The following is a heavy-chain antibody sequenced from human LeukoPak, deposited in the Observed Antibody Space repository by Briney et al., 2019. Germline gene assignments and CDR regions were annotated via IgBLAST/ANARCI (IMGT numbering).Heavy chain of an antibody. CDR2: ISGSGGST. Sequence: LAGGSLTLSCAASGFSFSSYAMSWVRQAPGKGLEWVSSISGSGGSTHYADSVKGRFSISRDNSKLTLYLQLNRLRADDTAVYYCGRGPVNGVTAYWYFDLWGRGTLVTVSS. CDR1: GFSFSSYA. J-gene: IGHJ2*01. D-gene: IGHD2-21*02. CDR3: GRGPVNGVTAYWYFDL. V-gene: IGHV3-23*01.